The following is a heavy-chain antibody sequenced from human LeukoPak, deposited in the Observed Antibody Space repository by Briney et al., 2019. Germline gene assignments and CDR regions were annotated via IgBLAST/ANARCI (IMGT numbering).Heavy chain of an antibody. V-gene: IGHV4-61*08. D-gene: IGHD2/OR15-2a*01. CDR3: ARRLAMGYYYYGMDV. Sequence: SETLSLTCTVSGGSISSSVYYWSWIRQPPGKGLEWIGYIYYSGSTNYNPSLKSRVTISVDTPKNQFSLKLSSVTAADTAVYYCARRLAMGYYYYGMDVWGQGTTVTVSS. CDR2: IYYSGST. CDR1: GGSISSSVYY. J-gene: IGHJ6*02.